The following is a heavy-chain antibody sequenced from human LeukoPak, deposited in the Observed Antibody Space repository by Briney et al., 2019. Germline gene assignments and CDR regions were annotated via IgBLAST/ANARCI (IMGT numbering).Heavy chain of an antibody. J-gene: IGHJ4*02. D-gene: IGHD6-19*01. V-gene: IGHV3-30*18. Sequence: GGSLRLSCAASGFTFSSYGMHWVRQAPGKGLEWVAVISYDGSNKYYADSVKGRFTISRDNSKNTLYLQMNSLRAEDTAVYYCAKDDLTISGGSGWDYWGQGTLVTVSS. CDR1: GFTFSSYG. CDR2: ISYDGSNK. CDR3: AKDDLTISGGSGWDY.